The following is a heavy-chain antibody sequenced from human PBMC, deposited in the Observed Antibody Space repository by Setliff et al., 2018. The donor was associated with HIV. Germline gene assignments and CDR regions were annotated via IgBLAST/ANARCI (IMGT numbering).Heavy chain of an antibody. J-gene: IGHJ4*02. Sequence: SVKVSCKASGGTFSSSALSWVRQARGQGPEWLGGIIPVFGMTDYAQNFQGRLTITADTSTSTAYMELLSLRSEDTAIYYCATQTVAVGAPGYFDSWGQGTLVTGSS. CDR1: GGTFSSSA. D-gene: IGHD2-15*01. CDR2: IIPVFGMT. CDR3: ATQTVAVGAPGYFDS. V-gene: IGHV1-69*10.